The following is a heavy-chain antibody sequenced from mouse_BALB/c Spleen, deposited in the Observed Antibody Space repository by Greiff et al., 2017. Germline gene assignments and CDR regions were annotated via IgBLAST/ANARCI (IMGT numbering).Heavy chain of an antibody. CDR2: IDPANGNT. Sequence: DVQLQESGAELVKPGASVKLSCTASGFNIKDTYMHWVKQRPEQGLEWIGRIDPANGNTKYDPKFQGKATITADTSSNTAYLQLSSLTSEDTAVYYCARSPGLEGFAYWGQGTLVTVSA. D-gene: IGHD6-1*01. CDR1: GFNIKDTY. CDR3: ARSPGLEGFAY. J-gene: IGHJ3*01. V-gene: IGHV14-3*02.